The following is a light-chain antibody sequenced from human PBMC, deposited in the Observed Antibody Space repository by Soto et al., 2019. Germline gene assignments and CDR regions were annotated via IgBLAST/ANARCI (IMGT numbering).Light chain of an antibody. CDR2: DAS. Sequence: EIVLTQSPVTLSLSPGERATLSCRASQSVDFQLAWYQQKPGQAPRLLISDASNRATGIPARFSGSGFGTDFTLIISSLEPEDFAVYYCQQRRSWPRTFGQGTKLEIK. CDR3: QQRRSWPRT. CDR1: QSVDFQ. J-gene: IGKJ2*01. V-gene: IGKV3-11*01.